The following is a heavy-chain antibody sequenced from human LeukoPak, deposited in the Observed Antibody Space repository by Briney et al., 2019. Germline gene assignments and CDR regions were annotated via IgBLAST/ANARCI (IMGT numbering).Heavy chain of an antibody. CDR2: IYPGDSDT. J-gene: IGHJ4*02. V-gene: IGHV5-51*01. Sequence: GESVKISCKGSGYSFTSYWIGWVRQMPGKGLEWMGIIYPGDSDTRYSPSFQGQVTISADKSISTAYLQWSSLKASDTAMYYCARQGCSGGSCYSADYWGQGTLVTVSS. D-gene: IGHD2-15*01. CDR1: GYSFTSYW. CDR3: ARQGCSGGSCYSADY.